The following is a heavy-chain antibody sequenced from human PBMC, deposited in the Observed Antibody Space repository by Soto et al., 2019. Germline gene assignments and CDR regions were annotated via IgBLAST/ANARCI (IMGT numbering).Heavy chain of an antibody. Sequence: GESLKISCKGSGYSFTSYWIGWVRQMPGKGLEWMGIIYPGDSDTRYSPSFQGQVTISADKSISTAYLQWSSLKASDTAMYYCARPGRSGRYNYYGMDVWGQGTTVTVSS. CDR2: IYPGDSDT. V-gene: IGHV5-51*01. CDR3: ARPGRSGRYNYYGMDV. D-gene: IGHD6-19*01. CDR1: GYSFTSYW. J-gene: IGHJ6*02.